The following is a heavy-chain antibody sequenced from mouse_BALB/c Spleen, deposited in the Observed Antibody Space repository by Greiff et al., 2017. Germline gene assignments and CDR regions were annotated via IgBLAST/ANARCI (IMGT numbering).Heavy chain of an antibody. CDR3: ARGPYGNYLYAMDY. CDR1: GYTFTSYT. J-gene: IGHJ4*01. Sequence: VQVVESAAELARPGASVKMSCKASGYTFTSYTMHWVKQRPGQGLEWIGYINPSSGYTEYNQKFKDKTTLTADKSSSTAYMQLSSLTSEDSAVYYCARGPYGNYLYAMDYWGQGTSVTVSS. CDR2: INPSSGYT. D-gene: IGHD2-10*02. V-gene: IGHV1-4*02.